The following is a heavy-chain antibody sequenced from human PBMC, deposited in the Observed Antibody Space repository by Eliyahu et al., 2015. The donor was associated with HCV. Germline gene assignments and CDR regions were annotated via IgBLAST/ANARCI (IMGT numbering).Heavy chain of an antibody. Sequence: EVQLLESGGGLVQAGGSLRLSCAASGFTXSKYAXXWVRQAPGKGLEWVSGLTASADTTYYADSVKGRFTISRDNSKNTLFLQMNNLRAEDTAVYYCAKDPLMYSSNWYPNWFDPWGQGTLVTVSS. J-gene: IGHJ5*02. CDR2: LTASADTT. CDR3: AKDPLMYSSNWYPNWFDP. CDR1: GFTXSKYA. V-gene: IGHV3-23*01. D-gene: IGHD6-13*01.